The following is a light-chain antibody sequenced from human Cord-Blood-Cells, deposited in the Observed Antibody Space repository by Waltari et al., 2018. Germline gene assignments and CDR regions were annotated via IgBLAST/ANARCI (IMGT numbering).Light chain of an antibody. CDR3: QQYYSTPILT. V-gene: IGKV4-1*01. CDR2: WAS. J-gene: IGKJ4*01. CDR1: QSVLYSSNNKNY. Sequence: DIVMTQSPDSLAVSLGERATINCKSSQSVLYSSNNKNYLAWYQQKPGQPPKLLIYWASTRESGVPDRFSGSGSGTDSTLTISSLQAEDVAVYYCQQYYSTPILTFGGGTKVEIK.